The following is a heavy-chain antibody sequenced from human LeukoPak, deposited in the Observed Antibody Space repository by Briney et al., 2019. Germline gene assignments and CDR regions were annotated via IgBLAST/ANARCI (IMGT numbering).Heavy chain of an antibody. CDR2: ISYDESNK. CDR1: GFTFSSYG. D-gene: IGHD6-6*01. CDR3: AKLCSSSSSLVY. Sequence: GGSLRLSCAASGFTFSSYGMHWVRQAPGKGLEWVAVISYDESNKYYADSVTSRFTISRDNSKNTLYLQMNSLRAEDTAVYYCAKLCSSSSSLVYWGQGTLVTVSS. J-gene: IGHJ4*02. V-gene: IGHV3-30*18.